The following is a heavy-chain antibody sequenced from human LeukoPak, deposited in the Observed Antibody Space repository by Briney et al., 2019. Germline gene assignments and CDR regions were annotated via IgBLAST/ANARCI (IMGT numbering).Heavy chain of an antibody. D-gene: IGHD5-12*01. CDR1: GYTFTTYG. J-gene: IGHJ4*02. CDR3: ARATNSRGYSGYDLMALDY. Sequence: ASVKVSCKVSGYTFTTYGISWVRQAPGQGLEWMGWISAYNGNTNYAQKLQGRVTMTTDTSTSTAYMELRSLRSDDTAVYYCARATNSRGYSGYDLMALDYWGQGTPVTVSS. V-gene: IGHV1-18*01. CDR2: ISAYNGNT.